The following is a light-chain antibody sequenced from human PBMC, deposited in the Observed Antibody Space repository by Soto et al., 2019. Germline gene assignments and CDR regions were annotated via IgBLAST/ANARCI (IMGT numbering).Light chain of an antibody. CDR3: AAWDDSLNGSYV. Sequence: VLTQPPSASRTPGQRVTISCPGSSSNIGSNTVNWYQQLPGTAPKLLIYSNNQRPSGVPDRFSGSKSGTSASLAISGLQSEDEDDYYCAAWDDSLNGSYVFGSGTKGTVL. CDR1: SSNIGSNT. J-gene: IGLJ1*01. V-gene: IGLV1-44*01. CDR2: SNN.